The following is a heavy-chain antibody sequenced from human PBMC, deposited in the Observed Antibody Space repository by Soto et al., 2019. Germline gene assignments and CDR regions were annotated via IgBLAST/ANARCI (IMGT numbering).Heavy chain of an antibody. J-gene: IGHJ4*02. CDR2: INPSLGTA. CDR1: GYTFTAYQ. Sequence: ASVKVSFKASGYTFTAYQMHWVRQAPGQGLEWVGIINPSLGTANYAQKFQGRVAMTWDTSTTTVYMELSSLRSDDTAVYYCARAPYSRTSFHFDFWGQGTLVTVSS. D-gene: IGHD3-22*01. V-gene: IGHV1-46*01. CDR3: ARAPYSRTSFHFDF.